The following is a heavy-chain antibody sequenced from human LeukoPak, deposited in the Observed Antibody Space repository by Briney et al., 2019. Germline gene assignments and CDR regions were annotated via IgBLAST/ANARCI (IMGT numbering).Heavy chain of an antibody. CDR3: ARGRELGYCSGGSCYGSYNWFDP. CDR1: GYTFTSYY. Sequence: ASVKVSCKASGYTFTSYYMHWVRQAPGQGLEWMGLINPSGGSTSYAQKFQGRVTMTRDTSTSTVYMELSSLRSEDTAVYYCARGRELGYCSGGSCYGSYNWFDPWGQGTLVTVSS. CDR2: INPSGGST. V-gene: IGHV1-46*01. J-gene: IGHJ5*02. D-gene: IGHD2-15*01.